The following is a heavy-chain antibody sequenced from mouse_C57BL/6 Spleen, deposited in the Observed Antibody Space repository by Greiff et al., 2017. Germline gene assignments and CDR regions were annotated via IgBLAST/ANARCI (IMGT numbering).Heavy chain of an antibody. D-gene: IGHD2-1*01. CDR1: GYSFTDYN. Sequence: EVQLQQSGPELVKPGASVKISCKASGYSFTDYNMNWVKQSTGKSLEWIGVINPNYGTNSYNQKLKGKATLTVNQSSSTAYMQLNSLTSEDSAVYYCARGTYYGNYDWYFDDWGTGTMVTVSA. V-gene: IGHV1-39*01. CDR3: ARGTYYGNYDWYFDD. CDR2: INPNYGTN. J-gene: IGHJ1*03.